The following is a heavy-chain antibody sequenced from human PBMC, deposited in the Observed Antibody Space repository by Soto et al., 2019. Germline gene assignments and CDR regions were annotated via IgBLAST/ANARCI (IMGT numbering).Heavy chain of an antibody. Sequence: GGSLRLSCAASGFTFSTYWMTWVRQAPGKGLEWVANIKQDGGEQYYVDSVKGRFIISRDNAKNSLYLQMNSLRAEDTAVYYCARGVLGVAGMADYWGQGSLVTVSS. J-gene: IGHJ4*02. CDR2: IKQDGGEQ. CDR3: ARGVLGVAGMADY. CDR1: GFTFSTYW. D-gene: IGHD6-19*01. V-gene: IGHV3-7*05.